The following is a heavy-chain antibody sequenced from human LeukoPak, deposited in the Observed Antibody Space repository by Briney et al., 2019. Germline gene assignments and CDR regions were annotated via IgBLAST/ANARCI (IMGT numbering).Heavy chain of an antibody. CDR3: ARANHGQSFRWFDP. CDR1: GYTFTSYD. J-gene: IGHJ5*02. Sequence: ASVKVSCKASGYTFTSYDMHWVRQAPGQRLEWMGIIKPSGGSTSYAQKFQGRVTMTRDTSTSTVYMELSNLRSEDTAVYYCARANHGQSFRWFDPWGQGTLVTVSS. D-gene: IGHD1-14*01. V-gene: IGHV1-46*01. CDR2: IKPSGGST.